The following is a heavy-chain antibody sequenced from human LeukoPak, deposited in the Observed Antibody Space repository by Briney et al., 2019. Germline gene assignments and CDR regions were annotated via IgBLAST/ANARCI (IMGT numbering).Heavy chain of an antibody. V-gene: IGHV1-69*01. CDR2: IIPIFGTA. CDR3: AYCSGGSCYHYYYYMDV. Sequence: SVKVSCKASGGTFSSYAISWVRQAPGQGLEWMGGIIPIFGTANYAQKFQGRVTITADESTSTAYMELSSLRSEDTAVYYCAYCSGGSCYHYYYYMDVWGKGTTVTVSS. D-gene: IGHD2-15*01. J-gene: IGHJ6*03. CDR1: GGTFSSYA.